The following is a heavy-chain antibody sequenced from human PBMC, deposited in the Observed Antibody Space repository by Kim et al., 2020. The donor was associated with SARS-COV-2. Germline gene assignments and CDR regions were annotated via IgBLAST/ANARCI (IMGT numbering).Heavy chain of an antibody. CDR3: VDGTYYGC. D-gene: IGHD1-26*01. CDR1: GFTFSRHW. CDR2: ISTDGSIT. V-gene: IGHV3-74*03. J-gene: IGHJ1*01. Sequence: GGSLRLSCAASGFTFSRHWMHWVRQAPGKGLVWVSRISTDGSITMYADPVKGRFTISRDNAKNTLFLEMNSLRGEDTAVYYCVDGTYYGCWGQGTLVTVSS.